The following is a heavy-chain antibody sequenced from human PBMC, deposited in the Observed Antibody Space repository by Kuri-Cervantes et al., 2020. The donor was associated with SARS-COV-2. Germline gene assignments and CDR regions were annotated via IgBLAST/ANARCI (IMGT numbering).Heavy chain of an antibody. CDR1: GYSFTSYS. J-gene: IGHJ6*02. V-gene: IGHV1-18*01. Sequence: ASVKVSCKASGYSFTSYSVTWVRQAPGQGLEWMGWISAYNGNTNYAQKLQGRVTMTTDTSTSTAYMELRSLRSDDTAVYFCAREELEVPYGLDVWGQGTTVTVSS. CDR3: AREELEVPYGLDV. CDR2: ISAYNGNT. D-gene: IGHD3-10*01.